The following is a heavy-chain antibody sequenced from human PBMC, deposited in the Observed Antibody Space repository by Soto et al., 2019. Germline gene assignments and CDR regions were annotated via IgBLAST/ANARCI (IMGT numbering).Heavy chain of an antibody. CDR2: VYYSGST. D-gene: IGHD2-2*01. CDR3: ARISAAGSDY. V-gene: IGHV4-39*01. Sequence: QLQLQESGPGLVKPSETLSLTCTVSGGSISSSSYYWGWIRQPPGKGLEWIGSVYYSGSTYYNPYLKSRVTISGDTSKNQFYLKVRSVTAADTAVYYCARISAAGSDYWGQGTLVTVSS. CDR1: GGSISSSSYY. J-gene: IGHJ4*02.